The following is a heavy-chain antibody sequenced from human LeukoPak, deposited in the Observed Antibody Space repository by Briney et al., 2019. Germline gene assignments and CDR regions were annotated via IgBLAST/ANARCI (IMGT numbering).Heavy chain of an antibody. Sequence: PGGSLTLSCAASEFTFSNYWMSWVRQAPGKALEWVANIKQDGSEKYYVDSVKGRFTISRDNFKSSLYLQMNSLRAEDKALYYCARDGSGAYSSASQDAFDIWGQGTMVTVSS. J-gene: IGHJ3*02. V-gene: IGHV3-7*01. D-gene: IGHD6-19*01. CDR2: IKQDGSEK. CDR3: ARDGSGAYSSASQDAFDI. CDR1: EFTFSNYW.